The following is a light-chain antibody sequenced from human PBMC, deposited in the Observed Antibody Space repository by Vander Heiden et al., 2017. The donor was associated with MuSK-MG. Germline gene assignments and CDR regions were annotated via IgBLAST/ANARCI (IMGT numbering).Light chain of an antibody. CDR1: QSVSSSY. Sequence: IVLTQSPGTLSLSPGERATLSCRASQSVSSSYLAWYQQKPGQAPRLLIYAASSRATGIPDRFSGSGSGADFTLTISRLEPEDFAVYYCQQDGRSLYTFGQATKLEIK. V-gene: IGKV3-20*01. CDR2: AAS. J-gene: IGKJ2*01. CDR3: QQDGRSLYT.